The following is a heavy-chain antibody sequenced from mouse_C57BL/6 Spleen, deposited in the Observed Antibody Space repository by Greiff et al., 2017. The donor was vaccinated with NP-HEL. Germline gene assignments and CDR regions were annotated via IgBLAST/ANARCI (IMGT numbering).Heavy chain of an antibody. J-gene: IGHJ3*01. CDR3: ASYDEDGFAY. Sequence: VQLQQSGAELVRPGSSVKLSCKASGYTFTSYWMHWVKQRPIQGLEWIGNIDPSDSETHYNQKFKDKATLTVDKSSSTAYMQLSSLTSEDSAVYYCASYDEDGFAYWGQGTLVTVSA. D-gene: IGHD2-3*01. CDR1: GYTFTSYW. CDR2: IDPSDSET. V-gene: IGHV1-52*01.